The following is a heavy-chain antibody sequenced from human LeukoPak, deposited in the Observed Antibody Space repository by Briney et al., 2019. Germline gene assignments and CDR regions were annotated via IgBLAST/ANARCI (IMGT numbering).Heavy chain of an antibody. Sequence: SETLSLTCAVSHSSITSDYYWAWIRQPPGKGLEWIGIIYHSGSTYYTSSLKSRVTILVDTSKNQFSLKLTSVTAADTAVYYCARLYCRGGHCPFDYWGQGTLVTVSS. CDR3: ARLYCRGGHCPFDY. V-gene: IGHV4-38-2*01. D-gene: IGHD2-15*01. CDR2: IYHSGST. CDR1: HSSITSDYY. J-gene: IGHJ4*02.